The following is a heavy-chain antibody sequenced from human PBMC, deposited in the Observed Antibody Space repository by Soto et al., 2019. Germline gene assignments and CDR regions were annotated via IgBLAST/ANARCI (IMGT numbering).Heavy chain of an antibody. CDR2: INPNSGGT. V-gene: IGHV1-2*04. J-gene: IGHJ3*02. CDR3: VGEMSITMVRGVIEKAFDI. Sequence: ASVKVSCKASGYTFTGYYMHWVRQAPGQGLEWMGWINPNSGGTNYAQKFQGWVTMTRDTSISTAYMELSRLRSDDTAVYYCVGEMSITMVRGVIEKAFDIWGQGTMVTVSS. D-gene: IGHD3-10*01. CDR1: GYTFTGYY.